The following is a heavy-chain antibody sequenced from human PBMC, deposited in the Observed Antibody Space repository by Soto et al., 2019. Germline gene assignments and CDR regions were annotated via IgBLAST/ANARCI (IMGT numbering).Heavy chain of an antibody. V-gene: IGHV1-69*13. CDR1: GGTFSSYA. D-gene: IGHD6-13*01. J-gene: IGHJ5*02. CDR2: IIPIFGTA. Sequence: ASVKVSCKASGGTFSSYAISWVRQAPGQGLEWMGGIIPIFGTANYAQKFQGRVTITADESKNTLYLQMNSLRAEDTAVYYCAREKQQLAKNWFDPWGQGTLVTVSS. CDR3: AREKQQLAKNWFDP.